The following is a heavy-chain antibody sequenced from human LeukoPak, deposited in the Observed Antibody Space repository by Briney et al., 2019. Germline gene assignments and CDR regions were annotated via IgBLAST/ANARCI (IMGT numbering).Heavy chain of an antibody. J-gene: IGHJ5*02. CDR2: IYYSGST. V-gene: IGHV4-39*01. Sequence: SETLSLTCTVSGGSISSRSYYWGWIRQPPGKGLEWIGSIYYSGSTYYNPSLKSRVTMSVDTSKNQFSLKLSSVTAADTAVYYCARRGYCTITTCFTFGGWFDPWGQGTLVTVSS. CDR1: GGSISSRSYY. D-gene: IGHD2-2*02. CDR3: ARRGYCTITTCFTFGGWFDP.